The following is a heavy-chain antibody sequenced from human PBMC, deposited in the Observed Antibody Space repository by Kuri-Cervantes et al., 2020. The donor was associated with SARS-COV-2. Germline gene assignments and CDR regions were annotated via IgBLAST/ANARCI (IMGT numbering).Heavy chain of an antibody. CDR1: GFTFSSYG. Sequence: GESLKISCAASGFTFSSYGMHWVRQAPGKGLEWVAFIRYVGSNKYYADSVKGRFTISRDNAKNSLYLQMNSLRAEDTALYHCARDDWGSGGAFDIWGQGTMVTVSS. CDR3: ARDDWGSGGAFDI. CDR2: IRYVGSNK. V-gene: IGHV3-30*02. D-gene: IGHD7-27*01. J-gene: IGHJ3*02.